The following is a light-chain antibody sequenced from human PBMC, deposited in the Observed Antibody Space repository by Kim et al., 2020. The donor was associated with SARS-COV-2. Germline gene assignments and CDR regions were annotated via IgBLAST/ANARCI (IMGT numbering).Light chain of an antibody. J-gene: IGLJ2*01. CDR1: SSDVGTYNR. CDR3: SSYTSSSTVV. Sequence: GQSVTISFTGTSSDVGTYNRVSWYQQSPGTAPKVMIYEVSNRPSGVPDRFSGSKSGNTASLTISGLQAEDEAEYYCSSYTSSSTVVFGGGTQLTVL. V-gene: IGLV2-18*02. CDR2: EVS.